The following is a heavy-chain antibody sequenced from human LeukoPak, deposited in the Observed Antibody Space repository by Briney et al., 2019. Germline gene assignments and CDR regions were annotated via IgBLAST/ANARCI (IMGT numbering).Heavy chain of an antibody. V-gene: IGHV3-64D*06. CDR1: GFTFNSYA. D-gene: IGHD5-12*01. CDR3: ARRSGYDFFDY. J-gene: IGHJ4*02. Sequence: PGGSLRLSCSASGFTFNSYAVHWVRQAPGKGLEYVSGISRNGGSTYYADSVKGRFTISRDNTKNTLYLQMSSLRAEDTAVYYCARRSGYDFFDYWAQGTLVTVSS. CDR2: ISRNGGST.